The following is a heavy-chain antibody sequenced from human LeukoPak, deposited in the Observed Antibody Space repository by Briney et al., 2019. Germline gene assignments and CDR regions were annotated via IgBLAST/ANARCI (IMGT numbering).Heavy chain of an antibody. CDR2: IWYDGSNK. Sequence: GGSLRLSCAASGFTFSSYGMHWVRQAPGKGLEWVAVIWYDGSNKYYADSVKGRFTISRDNSKNALYLQMNSLRAEDTAVYYCARDAEITMVRGALDYWGQGTLVTVSS. D-gene: IGHD3-10*01. V-gene: IGHV3-33*01. CDR1: GFTFSSYG. J-gene: IGHJ4*02. CDR3: ARDAEITMVRGALDY.